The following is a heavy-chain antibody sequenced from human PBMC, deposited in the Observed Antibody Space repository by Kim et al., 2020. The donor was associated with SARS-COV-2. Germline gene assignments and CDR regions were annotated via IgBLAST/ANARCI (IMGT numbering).Heavy chain of an antibody. CDR1: GYTFTSYA. Sequence: ASVKVSCKTSGYTFTSYAMHWVRQAPGQRLEWMGWINVGNGNTKYSQKFQGRVTITRDTSASTAYMELSSLRSEDTAVYYCARWDVNGRYYGDYWGQGTLVTVSS. J-gene: IGHJ4*02. CDR3: ARWDVNGRYYGDY. D-gene: IGHD1-26*01. V-gene: IGHV1-3*01. CDR2: INVGNGNT.